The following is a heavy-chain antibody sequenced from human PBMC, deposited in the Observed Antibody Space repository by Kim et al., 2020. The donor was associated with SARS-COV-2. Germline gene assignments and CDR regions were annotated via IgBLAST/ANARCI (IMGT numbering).Heavy chain of an antibody. D-gene: IGHD1-26*01. J-gene: IGHJ4*02. CDR2: IYYSGST. CDR1: GGSVSSGSYY. V-gene: IGHV4-61*01. CDR3: ARDRVGALD. Sequence: SETLSLTCTVSGGSVSSGSYYWSWIRQPPGKGLEWIGYIYYSGSTNYNPSLKSRVTISVDTSKNQFSLKLSSVTAADTAVYYCARDRVGALDWGQGTLVTVSS.